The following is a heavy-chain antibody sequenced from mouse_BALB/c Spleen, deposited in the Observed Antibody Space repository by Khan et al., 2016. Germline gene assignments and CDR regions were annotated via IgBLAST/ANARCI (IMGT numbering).Heavy chain of an antibody. CDR1: GFTFSSYA. CDR2: ISSGGST. CDR3: ASKVYYFDY. Sequence: VESGGGLVKPGGSLKLSCAASGFTFSSYAMSWVRQTPEKRLEWVASISSGGSTFYPDILKGRFTISRDIARNILYLQMSSLRSEDTAMYYCASKVYYFDYWGQGTTLTVSS. V-gene: IGHV5-6-5*01. J-gene: IGHJ2*01.